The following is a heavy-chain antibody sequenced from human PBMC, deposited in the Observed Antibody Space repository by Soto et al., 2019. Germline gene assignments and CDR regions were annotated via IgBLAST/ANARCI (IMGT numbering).Heavy chain of an antibody. J-gene: IGHJ3*02. V-gene: IGHV4-31*03. CDR1: GGSISSGGYY. CDR2: IYYSGST. D-gene: IGHD5-12*01. Sequence: SETLSLTCTVSGGSISSGGYYWSWIRQHPGKGLEWIGYIYYSGSTYYNPSLKSRVTISVDTSKNQFSLKLSSVTAADTAAYYCARVREYSGYGNAFDIWGQGTMVTVSS. CDR3: ARVREYSGYGNAFDI.